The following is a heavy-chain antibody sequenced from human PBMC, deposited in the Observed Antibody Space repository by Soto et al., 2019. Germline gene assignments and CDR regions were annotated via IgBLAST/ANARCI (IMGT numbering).Heavy chain of an antibody. CDR2: ISYDGINK. CDR3: ANDGVFGSGSSFDY. D-gene: IGHD3-10*01. J-gene: IGHJ4*02. Sequence: QVQLVESGGGVVQPGRSLRLSCAASGFTFSSDGMHWVRQAPGKGLEWVAVISYDGINKYYADSVRGRFTISRDNSNNTLYLQMNSQRAEEPAVYYCANDGVFGSGSSFDYWGPGTLVTVSS. CDR1: GFTFSSDG. V-gene: IGHV3-30*18.